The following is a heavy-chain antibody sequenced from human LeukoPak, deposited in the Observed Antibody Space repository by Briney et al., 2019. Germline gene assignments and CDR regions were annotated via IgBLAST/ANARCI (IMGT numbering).Heavy chain of an antibody. CDR1: GFTFSSYG. J-gene: IGHJ4*02. CDR2: IRYDGSKK. V-gene: IGHV3-30*02. Sequence: GGSLRLSCAASGFTFSSYGMHWVRQAPGKGLEWVAFIRYDGSKKYYAASVKGRFTISTDNSKNTLYLQMNSLRAEDTAVYYCAKGSGYSYGSYDYWGQGTLVTVSS. CDR3: AKGSGYSYGSYDY. D-gene: IGHD5-18*01.